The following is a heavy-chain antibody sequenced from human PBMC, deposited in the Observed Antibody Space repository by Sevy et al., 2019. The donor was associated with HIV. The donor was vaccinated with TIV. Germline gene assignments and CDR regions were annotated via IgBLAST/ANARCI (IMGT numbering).Heavy chain of an antibody. J-gene: IGHJ4*02. CDR1: SASVSSDKYY. D-gene: IGHD6-19*01. V-gene: IGHV4-61*02. Sequence: SETLSLTCTVSSASVSSDKYYWSWIRQPAGKGLEGIRQPAGKGLEWVGRIHTSWFTNYNSSLESRVTVSLDTSKNQFSLRLISVTAADTAVYYCVAFTDGYSSGYWGRGTLVTVSS. CDR3: VAFTDGYSSGY. CDR2: IHTSWFT.